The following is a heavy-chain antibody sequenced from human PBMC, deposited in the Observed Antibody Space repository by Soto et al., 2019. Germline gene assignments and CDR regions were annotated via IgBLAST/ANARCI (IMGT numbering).Heavy chain of an antibody. V-gene: IGHV3-33*01. CDR2: IWYDGSNK. Sequence: QVQLVESGGGVVQPGRSLRLSCAASGFTFSSYGMHWVRQAPGKGLEWVAVIWYDGSNKYYADSVKGRFTISRDNSKNTLYLQMNSLRAEDTAVYYCARDAGSYYMGWFDPWGQGTLVTVS. D-gene: IGHD1-26*01. J-gene: IGHJ5*02. CDR3: ARDAGSYYMGWFDP. CDR1: GFTFSSYG.